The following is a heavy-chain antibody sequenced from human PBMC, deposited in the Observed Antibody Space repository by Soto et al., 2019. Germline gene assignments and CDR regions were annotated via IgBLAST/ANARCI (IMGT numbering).Heavy chain of an antibody. CDR2: IYSGGST. CDR1: GFTVSSNY. J-gene: IGHJ3*02. CDR3: ARERRGTGDSAFDI. Sequence: GGSLRLSCAASGFTVSSNYMSWVRQAPGKGLEWVSVIYSGGSTYYADSVKGRFTISRDNSKNTLYLQMNSLRAEDTAVYYCARERRGTGDSAFDIWGKGTMVTVSS. D-gene: IGHD7-27*01. V-gene: IGHV3-66*02.